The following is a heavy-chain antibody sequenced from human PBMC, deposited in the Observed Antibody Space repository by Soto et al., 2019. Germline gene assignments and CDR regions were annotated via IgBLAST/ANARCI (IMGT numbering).Heavy chain of an antibody. CDR1: GGPISNSNYY. V-gene: IGHV4-39*01. D-gene: IGHD3-9*01. CDR2: IYYSGSN. J-gene: IGHJ4*02. CDR3: ARLEGLATISYYFDF. Sequence: PSETLSLTCTVSGGPISNSNYYWGWIRQPPGKGLEWIGSIYYSGSNHSNPSLKSRVTISVDTSKNQFSLKLNSVTAADSAVYFCARLEGLATISYYFDFWGQGALVTVSS.